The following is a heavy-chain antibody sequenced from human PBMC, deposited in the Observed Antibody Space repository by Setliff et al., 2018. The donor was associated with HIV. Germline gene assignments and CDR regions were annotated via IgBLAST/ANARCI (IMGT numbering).Heavy chain of an antibody. D-gene: IGHD1-26*01. J-gene: IGHJ4*02. CDR1: GGSINSRSYY. CDR3: AREVRWELPQGFDH. CDR2: IAYTGSG. V-gene: IGHV4-39*07. Sequence: PSETLSLTCTVSGGSINSRSYYWGWIRQPPGKGLEWIGSIAYTGSGYYNSSLKSRVTISVDTSRNECSLKLTSVTAADTAVYYCAREVRWELPQGFDHWGQGSQVTVSS.